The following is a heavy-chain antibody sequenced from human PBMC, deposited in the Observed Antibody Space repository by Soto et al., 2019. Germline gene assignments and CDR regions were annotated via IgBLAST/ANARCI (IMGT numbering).Heavy chain of an antibody. Sequence: ASVKVSCKTSGYTFNTYGVTWVRQAPGQGLEWIGWISTYNGDTNYAQSVQGRVTMTTDTSTSTAYMDLGSLRSDDTAVYYCVRDRCISNICSDTARYNWFDPWGRGTPVPVS. CDR1: GYTFNTYG. CDR2: ISTYNGDT. V-gene: IGHV1-18*01. D-gene: IGHD2-2*01. J-gene: IGHJ5*02. CDR3: VRDRCISNICSDTARYNWFDP.